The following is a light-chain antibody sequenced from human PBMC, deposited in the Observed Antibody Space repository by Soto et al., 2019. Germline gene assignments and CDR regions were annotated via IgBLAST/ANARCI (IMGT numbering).Light chain of an antibody. CDR1: SSDVGGYNY. CDR3: SSYTSSSTRV. J-gene: IGLJ3*02. Sequence: QSVLTQPASVSGSPGQSITISCTGTSSDVGGYNYVSWYQQHPGKAPKLMIYEVSNRPSGVSNRFSRSTSGNTASLTISGLQAEDEADYYCSSYTSSSTRVFGGGTTVTVL. V-gene: IGLV2-14*01. CDR2: EVS.